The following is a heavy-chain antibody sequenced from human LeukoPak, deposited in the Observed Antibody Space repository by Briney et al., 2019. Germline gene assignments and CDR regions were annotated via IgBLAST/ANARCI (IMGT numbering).Heavy chain of an antibody. CDR3: ARDGGVRFLEWSFDY. Sequence: PGGSLRLSCAASGFTFSSYSMNWVRQAPGKGLEYVSAISSNGGSTYYANSVKGRFTISRDNSKNTLYLQMGSLRAEDMAVYYCARDGGVRFLEWSFDYWGQGTLVTVSS. V-gene: IGHV3-64*01. CDR2: ISSNGGST. CDR1: GFTFSSYS. J-gene: IGHJ4*02. D-gene: IGHD3-3*01.